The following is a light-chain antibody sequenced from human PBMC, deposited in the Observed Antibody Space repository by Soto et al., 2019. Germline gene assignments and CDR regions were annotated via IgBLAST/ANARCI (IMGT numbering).Light chain of an antibody. CDR2: DVS. V-gene: IGLV2-14*01. CDR3: CSYTSSSTLGV. J-gene: IGLJ1*01. CDR1: SSDVGGYNY. Sequence: QSALTQPASVSGSPGQSITISCTGTSSDVGGYNYVSWYQQHPGKAPQLMIYDVSNRPSGVSNRFSGSKSGNTASLTISWRQAADEAAYYCCSYTSSSTLGVFGTGTKLTVL.